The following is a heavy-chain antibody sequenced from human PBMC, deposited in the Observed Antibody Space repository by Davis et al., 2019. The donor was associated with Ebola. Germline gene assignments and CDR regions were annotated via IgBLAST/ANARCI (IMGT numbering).Heavy chain of an antibody. CDR2: ISSSSSYI. Sequence: SCAASGFTFSSYSMNWVRQAPGKGLEWVSSISSSSSYIYYADSVKGRFTISRDNAKNSLYLQMNSLRAEDTAVYYCARGGLIVVVPAANKGATTRLFDYWGQGTLVTVSS. J-gene: IGHJ4*02. CDR1: GFTFSSYS. CDR3: ARGGLIVVVPAANKGATTRLFDY. D-gene: IGHD2-2*01. V-gene: IGHV3-21*01.